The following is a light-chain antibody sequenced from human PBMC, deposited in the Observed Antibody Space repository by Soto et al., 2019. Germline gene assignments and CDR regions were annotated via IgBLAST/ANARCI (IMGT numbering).Light chain of an antibody. CDR3: QQYYSTRT. CDR2: LAS. V-gene: IGKV4-1*01. CDR1: QSVLSSSNNKNY. Sequence: DIVMTQSPDSLAVSLGERVTINCKSSQSVLSSSNNKNYLAWYQQKRGQPPKLLIHLASTRESVVPDRFSGSVSGTDFTLTISILQAEDVAVYYCQQYYSTRTFGQGAKLDIK. J-gene: IGKJ2*01.